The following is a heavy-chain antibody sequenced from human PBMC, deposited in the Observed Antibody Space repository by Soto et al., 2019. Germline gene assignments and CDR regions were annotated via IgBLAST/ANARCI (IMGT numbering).Heavy chain of an antibody. D-gene: IGHD3-22*01. CDR1: GGSISSGGYS. CDR3: ARESFYDSGGFHGFDY. CDR2: IYHSGST. V-gene: IGHV4-30-2*01. J-gene: IGHJ4*02. Sequence: SETLSLTCAVSGGSISSGGYSWSRIRQPPGKGLEWIGYIYHSGSTYYNPSLKSRVTISVDTSKNQFSLKLSSVTAADTAVYYCARESFYDSGGFHGFDYWGQGTLVTVSS.